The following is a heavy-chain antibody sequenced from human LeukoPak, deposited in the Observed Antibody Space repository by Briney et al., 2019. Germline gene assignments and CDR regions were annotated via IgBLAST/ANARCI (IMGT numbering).Heavy chain of an antibody. CDR1: GFSFSGAW. Sequence: GGSLRLSCAASGFSFSGAWMHWVRQAPGKGLVWVSIIKSDGSTIYADSVKGRFTISRDNSKNTLFLQMNNLRVEDMAVLYCAKDWNWAIDYWGQGTLVTVSS. CDR2: IKSDGST. J-gene: IGHJ4*02. D-gene: IGHD1-7*01. CDR3: AKDWNWAIDY. V-gene: IGHV3-74*01.